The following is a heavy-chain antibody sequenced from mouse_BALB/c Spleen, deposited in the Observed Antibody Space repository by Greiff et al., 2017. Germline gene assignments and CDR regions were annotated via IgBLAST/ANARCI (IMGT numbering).Heavy chain of an antibody. CDR1: GYSFTGYY. CDR2: ISCYNGAT. D-gene: IGHD2-4*01. CDR3: ASSSTMITHWYFDV. Sequence: LVKTGASVKISCKASGYSFTGYYMHWVKQSHGKSLEWIGYISCYNGATSYNQKFKGKATFTVDTSSSTAYIQFNSLTSEDSAVYYCASSSTMITHWYFDVWGAGTTVTVSS. J-gene: IGHJ1*01. V-gene: IGHV1S34*01.